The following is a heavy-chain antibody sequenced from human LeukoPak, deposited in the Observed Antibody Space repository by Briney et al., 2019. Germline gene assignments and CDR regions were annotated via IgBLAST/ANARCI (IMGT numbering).Heavy chain of an antibody. D-gene: IGHD1-26*01. CDR2: IYYSGSA. Sequence: SETLSLTCTVSGGSISSSNYYWGWIRQPPGKGLEWIGYIYYSGSAYYNPSLKSRVTVSVDTSKNHFSLKLSSVTAADTAVYYCARHSGTYYADFDSWGQGTLVTVSS. V-gene: IGHV4-39*01. CDR1: GGSISSSNYY. J-gene: IGHJ4*02. CDR3: ARHSGTYYADFDS.